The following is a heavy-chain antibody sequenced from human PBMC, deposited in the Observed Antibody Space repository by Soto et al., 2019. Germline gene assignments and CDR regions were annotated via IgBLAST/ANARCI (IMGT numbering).Heavy chain of an antibody. J-gene: IGHJ4*02. D-gene: IGHD3-10*01. CDR1: GFTFSSYS. CDR3: ARDVSLWFGDTSPAVLFDY. Sequence: PGGSLRLSCAASGFTFSSYSMNWVRQAPGKGLEWVSYISSSSSTIYYADSVKGRFTISRDNAKNSLYLQMNSLRDEDTAVYYCARDVSLWFGDTSPAVLFDYWGQGTLVTVSS. CDR2: ISSSSSTI. V-gene: IGHV3-48*02.